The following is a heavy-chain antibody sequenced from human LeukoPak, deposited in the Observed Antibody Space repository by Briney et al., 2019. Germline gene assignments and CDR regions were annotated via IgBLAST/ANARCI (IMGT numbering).Heavy chain of an antibody. D-gene: IGHD1-26*01. J-gene: IGHJ4*02. V-gene: IGHV4-59*08. CDR2: IYYSGST. CDR3: ARLGVGATIDY. CDR1: GGSISSYY. Sequence: SETLSLTCTVSGGSISSYYWSWIRQPPGKGLEWIGYIYYSGSTNYNPSLKSRVTISVDTSKNQFSLKLSSVPAADTAVYYCARLGVGATIDYWGQGTLVTVSS.